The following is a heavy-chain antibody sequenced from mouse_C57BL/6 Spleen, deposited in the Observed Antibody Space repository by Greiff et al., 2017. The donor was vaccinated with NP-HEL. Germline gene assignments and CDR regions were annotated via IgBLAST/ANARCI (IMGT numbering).Heavy chain of an antibody. J-gene: IGHJ2*01. Sequence: VQLQHSGAELVKPGASVKLSCKASGYTFTEYTIHWVKQRSGQGLEWIGWFYPGSGSIKYNEKFKDKATSTADKSSSTVYMELSRLTSEDSAVYFCARQEGNYYGSSYYFDYWGQGTTLTVSS. V-gene: IGHV1-62-2*01. CDR1: GYTFTEYT. D-gene: IGHD1-1*01. CDR2: FYPGSGSI. CDR3: ARQEGNYYGSSYYFDY.